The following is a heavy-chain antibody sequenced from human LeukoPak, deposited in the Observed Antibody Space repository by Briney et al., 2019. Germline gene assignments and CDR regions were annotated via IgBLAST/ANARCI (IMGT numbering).Heavy chain of an antibody. CDR1: GGSISSHY. V-gene: IGHV4-4*07. J-gene: IGHJ4*02. D-gene: IGHD3-16*01. Sequence: SETLSLTCTVSGGSISSHYWSWIRQPAGKGLGWIGRIYTSGSTNYNPSLKSRVTITVDTSKNQFSLKLSSVTAADTAVYYCASLNFDYVWGPKGFDYWGQGTLVTVSS. CDR2: IYTSGST. CDR3: ASLNFDYVWGPKGFDY.